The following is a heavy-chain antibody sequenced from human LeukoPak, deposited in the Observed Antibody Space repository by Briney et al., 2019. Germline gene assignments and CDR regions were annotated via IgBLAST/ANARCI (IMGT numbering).Heavy chain of an antibody. Sequence: ASVKVSCKSFGYYLSTYGISWVRQAPGQGLEWMGWISVNNGNTNYAPKFQGRVTMTTDTSTSTVYMELRSLRSDDTAVYYCAREEEWSAYPGWFDPWGQGTLVTVSS. J-gene: IGHJ5*02. CDR2: ISVNNGNT. CDR1: GYYLSTYG. V-gene: IGHV1-18*01. D-gene: IGHD3-3*01. CDR3: AREEEWSAYPGWFDP.